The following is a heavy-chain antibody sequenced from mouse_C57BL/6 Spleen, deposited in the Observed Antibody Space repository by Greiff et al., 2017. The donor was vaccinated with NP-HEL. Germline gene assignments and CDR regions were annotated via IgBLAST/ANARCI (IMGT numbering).Heavy chain of an antibody. Sequence: VQLQQSGPELVKPGASVKISCKASGYSFTGYYMNWVKQSPEKSLEWIGEINPSTGGTTYNQKFKAKATLTVDKSSSTAYMQLKSLTSEDSAVYYCARGGRDWYFDVWGTGTTVTVSS. J-gene: IGHJ1*03. D-gene: IGHD1-1*01. CDR2: INPSTGGT. CDR3: ARGGRDWYFDV. V-gene: IGHV1-42*01. CDR1: GYSFTGYY.